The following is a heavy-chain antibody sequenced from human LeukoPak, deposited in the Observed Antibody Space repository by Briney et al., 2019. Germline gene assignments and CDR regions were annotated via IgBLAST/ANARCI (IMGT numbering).Heavy chain of an antibody. CDR1: GYTFTSYA. CDR3: ARYRSPMVVAGLHDAFDI. CDR2: ISTNTGNP. J-gene: IGHJ3*02. Sequence: ASVKVSCKASGYTFTSYAMNWVRQAPGQGLEWMGWISTNTGNPTYAQGFTGRFVFSLDTSVSTAYLQISSLKAEDTAVYYCARYRSPMVVAGLHDAFDIWGQGTMVTVSS. D-gene: IGHD2-15*01. V-gene: IGHV7-4-1*02.